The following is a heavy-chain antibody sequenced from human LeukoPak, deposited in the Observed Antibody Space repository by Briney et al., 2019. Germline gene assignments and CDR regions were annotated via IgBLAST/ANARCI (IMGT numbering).Heavy chain of an antibody. CDR2: ISYDGSNK. V-gene: IGHV3-30-3*01. CDR1: GFTFSSYA. CDR3: ARDRGSYYPFDY. D-gene: IGHD1-26*01. Sequence: PGGSLRLSCAASGFTFSSYAMHWVRQAPGKGLEWVAVISYDGSNKYYADSVKGRFTISRDNSKNTLYLQMNSLRAEDTAVYYCARDRGSYYPFDYWGQGTLVTVSS. J-gene: IGHJ4*02.